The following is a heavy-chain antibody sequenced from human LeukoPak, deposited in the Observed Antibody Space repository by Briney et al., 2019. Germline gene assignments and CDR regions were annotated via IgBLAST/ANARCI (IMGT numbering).Heavy chain of an antibody. Sequence: SETLSPTCTVSGGSISSYYWSWIRQPPGKGLEWIGYIYYSGSTNYNPSLKSRVTISVDTSKNQFSLKLSSVTAADTAVYYCARQDTAMVTLFDYWGQGTLVTVSS. CDR1: GGSISSYY. J-gene: IGHJ4*02. D-gene: IGHD5-18*01. CDR2: IYYSGST. CDR3: ARQDTAMVTLFDY. V-gene: IGHV4-59*08.